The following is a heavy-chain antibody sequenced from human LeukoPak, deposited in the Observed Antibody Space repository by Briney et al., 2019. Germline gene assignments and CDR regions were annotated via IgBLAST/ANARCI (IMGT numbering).Heavy chain of an antibody. D-gene: IGHD3-10*01. V-gene: IGHV1-3*01. CDR3: ARGSYYYGSGSFMGSDY. CDR2: INAGNGDT. Sequence: ASVKVSCKASGCTFTNYAIHWVRQAPGQRLEWMGWINAGNGDTKYSQKFQDRVTITRDTSASTAYMELSSLRSEDTAVYYCARGSYYYGSGSFMGSDYWGQGTLSPSPQ. J-gene: IGHJ4*02. CDR1: GCTFTNYA.